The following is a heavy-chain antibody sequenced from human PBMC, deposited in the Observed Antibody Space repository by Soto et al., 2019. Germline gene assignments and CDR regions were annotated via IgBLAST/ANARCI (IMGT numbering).Heavy chain of an antibody. Sequence: SETLSLTCIFSVGYISSYYWSWIRQPPGKGLEWIGYIYYSGSTNYNPSLKSRVTISVDTSKNQFSLKLSSVTAADTAVYYCARSLAVAGKRRRWFDPWGQGTMVTVSS. D-gene: IGHD6-19*01. CDR2: IYYSGST. V-gene: IGHV4-59*01. CDR1: VGYISSYY. CDR3: ARSLAVAGKRRRWFDP. J-gene: IGHJ5*02.